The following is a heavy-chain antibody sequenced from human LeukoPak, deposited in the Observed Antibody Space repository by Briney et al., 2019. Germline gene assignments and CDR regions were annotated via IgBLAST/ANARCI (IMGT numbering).Heavy chain of an antibody. CDR1: GFRLSTYT. CDR3: ATEDSGRFH. CDR2: FSCSSSPI. J-gene: IGHJ4*02. V-gene: IGHV3-48*02. Sequence: GGSLRLSCAAPGFRLSTYTMNWVRQPPAKGLEWHAYFSCSSSPIYYADSVKGRFTISRDNAKNSLYLAMNSLGDEGTAVYFCATEDSGRFHWGQGTLVTVSS. D-gene: IGHD6-19*01.